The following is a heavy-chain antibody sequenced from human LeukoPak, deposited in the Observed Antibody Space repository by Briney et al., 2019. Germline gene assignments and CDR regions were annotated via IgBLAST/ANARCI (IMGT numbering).Heavy chain of an antibody. D-gene: IGHD3-10*01. Sequence: SETLSLTCTVSGGYISSYYWSWIRQPPGEELEWLGFVYYSGSTSYNPSLKSRVTISVDTSKNQFSLKLSSVTAADTAVYYCARAQPEAWFGELIYYYYYYYMDVWGKGTTVTVSS. J-gene: IGHJ6*03. V-gene: IGHV4-59*08. CDR2: VYYSGST. CDR1: GGYISSYY. CDR3: ARAQPEAWFGELIYYYYYYYMDV.